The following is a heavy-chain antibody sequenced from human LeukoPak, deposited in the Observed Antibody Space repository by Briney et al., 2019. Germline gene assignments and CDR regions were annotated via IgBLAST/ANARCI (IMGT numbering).Heavy chain of an antibody. CDR3: ARDNSVGDIAWWFDP. CDR1: GYTFTSYY. D-gene: IGHD3-16*02. CDR2: INPSGGST. J-gene: IGHJ5*02. Sequence: ASVKVSCKASGYTFTSYYMHWVRQAPGQGLEWMGIINPSGGSTSYAQKFQGRVTMTRDMSTSTVYMELSSLRSEDTAVYYCARDNSVGDIAWWFDPWGQGTLVTVSS. V-gene: IGHV1-46*01.